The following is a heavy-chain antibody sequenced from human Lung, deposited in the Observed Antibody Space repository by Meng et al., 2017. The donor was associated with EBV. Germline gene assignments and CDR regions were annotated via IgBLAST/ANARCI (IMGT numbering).Heavy chain of an antibody. D-gene: IGHD2-21*01. CDR1: GASIIIGNW. CDR3: ARDSDSAYSLGY. Sequence: QVQLQESGPGLVNPSATLSLPCAVSGASIIIGNWWSWVRQSPGKGLEWIGEIHHSGRTNYNPSLKSRITMSLDKPKNQFSLKLSSVTAADTAVYYCARDSDSAYSLGYWGQGTLVTVSS. CDR2: IHHSGRT. V-gene: IGHV4-4*02. J-gene: IGHJ4*02.